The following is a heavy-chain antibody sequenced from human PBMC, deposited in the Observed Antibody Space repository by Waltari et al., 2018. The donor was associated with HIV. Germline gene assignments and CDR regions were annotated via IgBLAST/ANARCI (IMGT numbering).Heavy chain of an antibody. V-gene: IGHV5-51*03. J-gene: IGHJ4*02. CDR2: IYPGDSDT. CDR1: GYSFTNYW. CDR3: ARRKSGVMTTVSPVDY. D-gene: IGHD4-17*01. Sequence: EVQLVQSRAEVKKPGESLKISCKASGYSFTNYWIGWVRQTPGKGLEGVGIIYPGDSDTRYSPSFQGQVTISSDKAINTAFLQWSSLKASETAMYYCARRKSGVMTTVSPVDYWGQGTLVTVSS.